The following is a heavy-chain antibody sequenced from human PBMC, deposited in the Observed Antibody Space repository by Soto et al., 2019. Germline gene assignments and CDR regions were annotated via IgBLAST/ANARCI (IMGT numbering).Heavy chain of an antibody. CDR2: MYHDGNT. V-gene: IGHV4-38-2*02. D-gene: IGHD5-12*01. CDR3: ARESYSGYHSYDY. J-gene: IGHJ4*02. Sequence: PSGSLSLTCSVSSYSINSGCFWGWIRQPPGKGLEWIANMYHDGNTHYNPSLKSRVTMSVDTSKNQFSLKLNSVTAADTAVYYCARESYSGYHSYDYWGQGILVIVSS. CDR1: SYSINSGCF.